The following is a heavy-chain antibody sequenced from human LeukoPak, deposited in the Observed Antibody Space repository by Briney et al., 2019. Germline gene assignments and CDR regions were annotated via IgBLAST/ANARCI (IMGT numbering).Heavy chain of an antibody. D-gene: IGHD1-14*01. CDR1: GYSISSGYY. CDR3: VRVPGPNWFDP. CDR2: MYQSGNA. V-gene: IGHV4-38-2*02. J-gene: IGHJ5*02. Sequence: PSETLSLTCTVSGYSISSGYYWGWIRQPPGMGREWIGGMYQSGNAYYNPSLRSRVTMSVDTSKNQVSLKLISVTAADTAVYFCVRVPGPNWFDPWGLGTLVTVSS.